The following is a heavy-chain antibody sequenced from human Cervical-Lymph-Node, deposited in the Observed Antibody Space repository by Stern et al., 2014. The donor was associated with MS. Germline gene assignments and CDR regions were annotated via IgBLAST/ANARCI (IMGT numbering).Heavy chain of an antibody. CDR3: ARWSVACDY. J-gene: IGHJ4*02. Sequence: EVQLVQSGAELKKSGESLKISCKTSGYNFINYWIAWVRQVPGKGLEWIGIIYPGDSDIRYSPSFQGNVTMSFDRSITTAYLQWNSLKASDSGVYYCARWSVACDYRGQGALITVSS. CDR2: IYPGDSDI. CDR1: GYNFINYW. D-gene: IGHD2-21*01. V-gene: IGHV5-51*03.